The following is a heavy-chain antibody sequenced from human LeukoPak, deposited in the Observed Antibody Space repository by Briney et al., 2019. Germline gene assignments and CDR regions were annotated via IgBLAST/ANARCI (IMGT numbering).Heavy chain of an antibody. Sequence: PSETLSLTCTVSGGSISGYYWSWIRQPPGKGLEWIGYIYYSGSTNYNPSLKSRVTISVDTSKNQFSLKLSSVTAADTAVYYCAREYQLLLGQRAYYFDYWGQGTLVTVSS. CDR1: GGSISGYY. CDR3: AREYQLLLGQRAYYFDY. CDR2: IYYSGST. J-gene: IGHJ4*02. V-gene: IGHV4-59*01. D-gene: IGHD2-2*01.